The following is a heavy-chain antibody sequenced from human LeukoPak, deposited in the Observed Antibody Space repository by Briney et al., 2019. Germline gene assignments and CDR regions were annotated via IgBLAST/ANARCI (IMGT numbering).Heavy chain of an antibody. Sequence: GGSLRLSCAASGFTFRTYSMNWVRQAPGKGLEWVSTNSSHSIYIYYADSVKGRFTISRDNAKNLLYLQMDSLRADDTAVYYCARDSGPADPEAFDIWGQGTMVTVSS. V-gene: IGHV3-21*01. CDR2: NSSHSIYI. J-gene: IGHJ3*02. CDR3: ARDSGPADPEAFDI. CDR1: GFTFRTYS. D-gene: IGHD1-14*01.